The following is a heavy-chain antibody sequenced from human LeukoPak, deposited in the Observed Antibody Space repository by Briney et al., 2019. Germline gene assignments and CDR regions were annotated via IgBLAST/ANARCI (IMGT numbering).Heavy chain of an antibody. J-gene: IGHJ5*02. V-gene: IGHV1-69*13. CDR1: GGTFSSYA. Sequence: SVKVSCKASGGTFSSYAISWVRQAPGQGLEWMGGIIPIFGTANYAQKFQGRATITADESTSTAYMELSSLRSEDTAVYYCARDRGIAARGWFDPWGQGTLVTVSS. D-gene: IGHD6-13*01. CDR2: IIPIFGTA. CDR3: ARDRGIAARGWFDP.